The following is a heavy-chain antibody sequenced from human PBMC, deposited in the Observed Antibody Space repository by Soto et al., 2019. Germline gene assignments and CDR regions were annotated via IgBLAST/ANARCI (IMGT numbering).Heavy chain of an antibody. CDR2: FIPIFRTL. V-gene: IGHV1-69*01. CDR3: VRDRRIYYSDPHDEFVASDYEV. CDR1: GGIFGSHG. Sequence: QVQLIQSEAEVKKPGSSVRVSCTASGGIFGSHGFSWVRQAPGQRLEWVGGFIPIFRTLTYTEKFQDRVRIAEDESTNTVYLDMSSLASEDTAVYYCVRDRRIYYSDPHDEFVASDYEVWGQGTMVSVSS. D-gene: IGHD3-22*01. J-gene: IGHJ3*01.